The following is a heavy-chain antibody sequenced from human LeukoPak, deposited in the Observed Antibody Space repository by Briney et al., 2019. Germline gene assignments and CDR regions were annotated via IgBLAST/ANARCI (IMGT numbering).Heavy chain of an antibody. D-gene: IGHD6-13*01. J-gene: IGHJ4*02. V-gene: IGHV1-18*01. CDR1: GYTFINFG. Sequence: GASVKVSCKASGYTFINFGASWVRQAPGQGLEWMGWISPYNGNTNYAQKKVQDRVTMTTDTSTSTAYMELRSLRSDDTAVYYCARDAGYTSSWPTDYWGQGTLVTVSS. CDR2: ISPYNGNT. CDR3: ARDAGYTSSWPTDY.